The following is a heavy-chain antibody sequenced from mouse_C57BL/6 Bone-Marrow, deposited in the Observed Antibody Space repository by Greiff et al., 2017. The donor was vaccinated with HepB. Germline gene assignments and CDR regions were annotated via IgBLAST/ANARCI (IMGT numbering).Heavy chain of an antibody. D-gene: IGHD2-5*01. CDR1: GYTFTSYW. J-gene: IGHJ2*01. CDR3: ARDLYSNYFDY. V-gene: IGHV1-69*01. CDR2: IDPSDSYT. Sequence: QVQLQQPGAELVMPGASVKLSCKASGYTFTSYWMHWVKQRPGQGLEWIGEIDPSDSYTNYNQKFKGKSTLTVDKSSSTAYMQLSSLTSEDSALYYCARDLYSNYFDYWGQGTTLTVSS.